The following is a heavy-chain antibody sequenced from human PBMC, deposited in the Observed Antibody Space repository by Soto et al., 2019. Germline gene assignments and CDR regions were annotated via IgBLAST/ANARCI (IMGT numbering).Heavy chain of an antibody. V-gene: IGHV1-3*05. Sequence: QVQLVQSGAEEKKPGASVKVSCTASGYTFTSYAVHWVRQAPGQRLEWMGWINAGNGNTKYSQKFQGRVTITRDTFANTAYMELSSLTSEDTAVYYCARDRIYDFWSGYYLWGQGTLVTVSS. J-gene: IGHJ4*02. D-gene: IGHD3-3*01. CDR1: GYTFTSYA. CDR3: ARDRIYDFWSGYYL. CDR2: INAGNGNT.